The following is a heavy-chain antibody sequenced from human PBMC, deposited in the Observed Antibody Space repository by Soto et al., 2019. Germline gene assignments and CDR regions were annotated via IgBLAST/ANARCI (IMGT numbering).Heavy chain of an antibody. Sequence: QVPLVESGGGVVHPGRSLSLSCAGSGFIFSNYGMHWVRQAPGKGLEWVAFISYDGGETFYADSVKGRFTISRDNSKSTVFLHMNSLKKEDTAVYYCAITSVADASFDYWGQGTLVTVSS. CDR3: AITSVADASFDY. CDR1: GFIFSNYG. J-gene: IGHJ4*02. CDR2: ISYDGGET. V-gene: IGHV3-30*03. D-gene: IGHD5-12*01.